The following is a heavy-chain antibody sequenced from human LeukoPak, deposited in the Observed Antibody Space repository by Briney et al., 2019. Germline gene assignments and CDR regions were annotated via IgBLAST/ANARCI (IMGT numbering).Heavy chain of an antibody. CDR3: AAYHVSHSESGY. CDR2: FTSRSRNI. Sequence: GGSLRLSCAASGFTFSSYSMTWVRQAPGKGLEWLSSFTSRSRNIYYADSVKGRFTISRDNAKNSLYLQMNSLSVEDTAVYYCAAYHVSHSESGYWGQGTLVTVSS. D-gene: IGHD1-14*01. J-gene: IGHJ4*02. CDR1: GFTFSSYS. V-gene: IGHV3-21*01.